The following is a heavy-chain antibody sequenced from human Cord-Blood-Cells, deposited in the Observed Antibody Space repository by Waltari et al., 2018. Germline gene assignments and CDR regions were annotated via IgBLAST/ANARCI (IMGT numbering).Heavy chain of an antibody. D-gene: IGHD2-15*01. CDR3: ARDSIPLSDIVVVVAATLDY. J-gene: IGHJ4*02. Sequence: QVQLAQSGAEVKKPGASVKVSCTASGYTFTSYGISWVRQAPGPGLAWMGWISAYNGNTNYAQKLQGRATMTTDTSTSTAYMELRSLRSDDTAVYYCARDSIPLSDIVVVVAATLDYWGQGTLVTVSS. V-gene: IGHV1-18*01. CDR1: GYTFTSYG. CDR2: ISAYNGNT.